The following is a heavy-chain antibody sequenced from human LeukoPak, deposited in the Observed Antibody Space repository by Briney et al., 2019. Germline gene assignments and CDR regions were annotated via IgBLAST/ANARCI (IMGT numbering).Heavy chain of an antibody. CDR2: IYYSGNT. V-gene: IGHV4-39*01. Sequence: SETLSLTCTVSDVSISSSNSYWGWIRQPPGKGLEWIGSIYYSGNTYYNASLKSQVSISIDTSKNQFSLRLTSVTAADAAVYYCARQTGSGLFILPGGQGTLVTVSS. CDR1: DVSISSSNSY. D-gene: IGHD3/OR15-3a*01. J-gene: IGHJ4*02. CDR3: ARQTGSGLFILP.